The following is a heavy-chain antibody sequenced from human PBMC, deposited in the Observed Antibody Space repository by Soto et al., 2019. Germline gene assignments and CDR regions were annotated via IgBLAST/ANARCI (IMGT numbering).Heavy chain of an antibody. J-gene: IGHJ4*02. D-gene: IGHD3-10*01. CDR3: ARHPRYGSGSYYMVD. CDR2: IDPSDSYT. V-gene: IGHV5-10-1*01. CDR1: GYSFTSYW. Sequence: PGESLKISCKGSGYSFTSYWISWVRQMPGKGLEWMGRIDPSDSYTNYSPSFQGHVTISADKSISTAYLQWSSLKASDTAMYYCARHPRYGSGSYYMVDWGQGXLVTVYS.